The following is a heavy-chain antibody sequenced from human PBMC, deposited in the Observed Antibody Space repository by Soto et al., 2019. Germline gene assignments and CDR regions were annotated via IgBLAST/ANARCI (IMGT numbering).Heavy chain of an antibody. CDR1: GYSFTNYW. CDR3: ARQIYDSDTGPNFQYYFDS. CDR2: IDPSDSQT. Sequence: GESLKISCKGSGYSFTNYWITWVRQKPGKGLEWMGRIDPSDSQTYYSPSFRGHVTISVTKSITTVFLQWSSLRASDTAMYYCARQIYDSDTGPNFQYYFDSWGQGTPVTVSS. V-gene: IGHV5-10-1*01. D-gene: IGHD3-22*01. J-gene: IGHJ4*02.